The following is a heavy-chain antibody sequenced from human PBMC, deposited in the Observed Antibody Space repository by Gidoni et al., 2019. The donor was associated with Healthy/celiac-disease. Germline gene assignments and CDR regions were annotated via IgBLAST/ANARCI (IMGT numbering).Heavy chain of an antibody. D-gene: IGHD3-3*01. CDR2: IKQEGSEK. V-gene: IGHV3-7*01. Sequence: EVQLVESGGGLVQPGGSLRLSCAAPVFTFRSHWLSWVRQAPGKGRKWGANIKQEGSEKYYVDSVKGRFTISRDNAKNSLYLQMNSLRAEDTAVYYCARALTKTTIFGVVMGLFWDVWGQGTTVTVSS. CDR3: ARALTKTTIFGVVMGLFWDV. J-gene: IGHJ6*02. CDR1: VFTFRSHW.